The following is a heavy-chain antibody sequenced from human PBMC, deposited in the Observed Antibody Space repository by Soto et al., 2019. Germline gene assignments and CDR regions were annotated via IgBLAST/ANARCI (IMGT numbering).Heavy chain of an antibody. CDR2: IKQDGSEQ. CDR1: GFTFSSYW. V-gene: IGHV3-7*01. D-gene: IGHD7-27*01. CDR3: ARESNAHFDY. Sequence: GGSLRLSCAASGFTFSSYWMSWVRQVPGKGLEWVANIKQDGSEQYYVDSVMGRFTISRDNAKNSLYLQMNSLRAEDTAVYYCARESNAHFDYWGQGTMVTVSS. J-gene: IGHJ4*02.